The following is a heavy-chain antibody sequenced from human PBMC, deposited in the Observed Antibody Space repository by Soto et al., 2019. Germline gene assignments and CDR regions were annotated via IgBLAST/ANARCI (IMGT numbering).Heavy chain of an antibody. V-gene: IGHV3-9*01. J-gene: IGHJ4*02. Sequence: GGSLRLSCVASGFTFDDYAMHWVRQAPGKGLEWVSGFTWNSGTIGYADSVKGRFTISRDNAKSSLYLQMNSLRAEDTALYYCAKGQLFGELSAVDYWGQGTLVTVSS. D-gene: IGHD3-10*02. CDR1: GFTFDDYA. CDR2: FTWNSGTI. CDR3: AKGQLFGELSAVDY.